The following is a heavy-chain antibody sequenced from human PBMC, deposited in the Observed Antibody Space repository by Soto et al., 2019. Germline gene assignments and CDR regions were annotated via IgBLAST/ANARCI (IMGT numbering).Heavy chain of an antibody. CDR3: ARERLRHSSSWYDGGYYYGMDV. CDR2: IHPNSGGT. D-gene: IGHD6-13*01. CDR1: GYTFTGYY. V-gene: IGHV1-2*04. J-gene: IGHJ6*02. Sequence: QVQLVQSGAEVKKPGASVKVSCKASGYTFTGYYMHWVRQAPGQGLEWKGWIHPNSGGTNYAQKFQGWVTMPRDTSISTAYMELRRLRSDDTAVYYCARERLRHSSSWYDGGYYYGMDVWGQGTTGTVSS.